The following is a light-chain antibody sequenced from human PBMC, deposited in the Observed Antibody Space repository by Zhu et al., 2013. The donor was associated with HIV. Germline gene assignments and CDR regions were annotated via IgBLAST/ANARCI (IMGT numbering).Light chain of an antibody. CDR1: QNIGNS. V-gene: IGKV3-20*01. Sequence: EIVLTQSPATLSLSPGERATLSCRSSQNIGNSLAWYQQKPGQAPRLVIYDASTRATGIPARFSGSGSGADFSLTISRLEPEDFAVYYCQQYGSSPRTFGQGTKVEIK. CDR2: DAS. CDR3: QQYGSSPRT. J-gene: IGKJ1*01.